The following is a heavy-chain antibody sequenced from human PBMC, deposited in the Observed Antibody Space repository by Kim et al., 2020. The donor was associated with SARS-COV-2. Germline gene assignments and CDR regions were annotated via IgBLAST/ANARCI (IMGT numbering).Heavy chain of an antibody. Sequence: ASVKVSCKASGYTFTSYAMHWVRQAPGQRLEWMGWINAGNGNTKYSQKFQGRVTITRDTSASTAYMELSSLRSEDTAVYYCARDFSSYYHYFDYWGQGTLVTVSS. V-gene: IGHV1-3*01. CDR3: ARDFSSYYHYFDY. CDR1: GYTFTSYA. J-gene: IGHJ4*02. CDR2: INAGNGNT. D-gene: IGHD3-10*01.